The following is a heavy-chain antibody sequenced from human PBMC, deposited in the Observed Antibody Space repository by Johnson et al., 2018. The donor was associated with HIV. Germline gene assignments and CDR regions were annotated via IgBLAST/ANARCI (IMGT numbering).Heavy chain of an antibody. Sequence: VQLVESGGGLIQPGGSLRLSCAASGFTVSSNYMSWVRQAPGKGLECVSIIYPGGSTYYTDAVKGRFTISRDNSDNTLFLQMNSLRADDTAMYYCALSTSWSIAFDIWGQGTMVTVSS. CDR1: GFTVSSNY. D-gene: IGHD6-13*01. J-gene: IGHJ3*02. CDR3: ALSTSWSIAFDI. V-gene: IGHV3-53*01. CDR2: IYPGGST.